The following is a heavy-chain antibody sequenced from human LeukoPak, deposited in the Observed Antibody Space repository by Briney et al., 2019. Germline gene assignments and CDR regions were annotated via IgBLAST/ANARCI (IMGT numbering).Heavy chain of an antibody. CDR1: GGSISSGDYY. J-gene: IGHJ2*01. D-gene: IGHD4-17*01. Sequence: PSETLSLTCTVTGGSISSGDYYWSWLRQPPGKGLEWIASIYSGGMTFYSPSLKSRLTISADTSRNHFSLRLSSVTAADTAVYYCARKATVTTNWYFDLWGRGTLVTVSS. CDR2: IYSGGMT. V-gene: IGHV4-39*02. CDR3: ARKATVTTNWYFDL.